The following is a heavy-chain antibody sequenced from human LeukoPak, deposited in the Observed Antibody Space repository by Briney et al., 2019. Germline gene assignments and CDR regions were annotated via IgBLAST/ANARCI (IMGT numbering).Heavy chain of an antibody. Sequence: GGSLRLSCAASGFIFNNYGMHWVRQAPGKGPEWVAVISYDGSNKNYADSVKGRFTISRDSSKNTVYLQMNSLRVEDTAVYYCVKDWAPYCGGDCYFNYWGQGTLVTVSS. J-gene: IGHJ4*02. D-gene: IGHD2-21*02. CDR2: ISYDGSNK. CDR1: GFIFNNYG. V-gene: IGHV3-30*18. CDR3: VKDWAPYCGGDCYFNY.